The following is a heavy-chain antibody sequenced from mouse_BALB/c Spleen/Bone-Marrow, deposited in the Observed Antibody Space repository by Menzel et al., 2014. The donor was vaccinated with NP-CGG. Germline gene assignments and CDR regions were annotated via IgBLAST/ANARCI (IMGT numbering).Heavy chain of an antibody. V-gene: IGHV1-61*01. D-gene: IGHD2-2*01. Sequence: VQRVESGAELVRPGASVKLSCKASGYSFTSYWMNWVKQRPGQGLEWIGMIHPSDSETRLNQKFKDKATLTVDKSSNTAYMQLSSPTSEDSAVYYCARRDYGYDRDWYFDVWGAGTTVTVSS. CDR2: IHPSDSET. J-gene: IGHJ1*01. CDR3: ARRDYGYDRDWYFDV. CDR1: GYSFTSYW.